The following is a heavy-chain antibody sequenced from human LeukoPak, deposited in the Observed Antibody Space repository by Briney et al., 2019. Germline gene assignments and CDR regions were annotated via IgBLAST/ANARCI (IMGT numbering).Heavy chain of an antibody. CDR3: ARDAPLRVYGDYSAGLDV. CDR2: IYYSGST. D-gene: IGHD4-17*01. Sequence: PSETLSLTCTVSGGSISSGGYYWSWIRQPPGKGLEWIGYIYYSGSTYYNPSLKSRVTISVDTSKNQFSLKLSSVTAADTAVYYCARDAPLRVYGDYSAGLDVWGQGTTVTVSS. J-gene: IGHJ6*02. V-gene: IGHV4-31*03. CDR1: GGSISSGGYY.